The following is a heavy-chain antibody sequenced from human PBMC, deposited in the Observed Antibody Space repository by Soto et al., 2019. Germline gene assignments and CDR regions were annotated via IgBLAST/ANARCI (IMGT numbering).Heavy chain of an antibody. CDR2: IYNGEST. J-gene: IGHJ4*02. V-gene: IGHV3-53*01. CDR1: GFTVNSDY. D-gene: IGHD3-16*01. CDR3: ARDGRGLGKLSLFEY. Sequence: EVQLVESRGGLIQPGGSLRLSCAASGFTVNSDYMNWIRQTPGKGLEWVAFIYNGESTHYADSVKGRFTISSDRSKNTLYLQMNSLRIEDTAVYYCARDGRGLGKLSLFEYWGQGTLVTVSS.